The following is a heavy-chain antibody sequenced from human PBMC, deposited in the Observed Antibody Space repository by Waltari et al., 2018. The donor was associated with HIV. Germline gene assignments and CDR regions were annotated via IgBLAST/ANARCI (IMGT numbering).Heavy chain of an antibody. CDR1: GYTFTSYG. J-gene: IGHJ5*02. D-gene: IGHD2-2*01. Sequence: QAQLAQSGAEVKKPGASVKVSCKASGYTFTSYGISWVRQAPGQGLEWLGWSSAYNGNTNDAKKLQGRVTMTTDSYTSTAYMELRSLRSDDTAVYYCARVGCSSASCYSGWFDPWGQGTLVTVSS. CDR3: ARVGCSSASCYSGWFDP. CDR2: SSAYNGNT. V-gene: IGHV1-18*01.